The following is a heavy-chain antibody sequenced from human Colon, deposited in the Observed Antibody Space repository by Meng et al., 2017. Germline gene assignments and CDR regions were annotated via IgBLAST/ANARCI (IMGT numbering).Heavy chain of an antibody. V-gene: IGHV4-4*02. CDR1: GDSITNHNW. D-gene: IGHD3-22*01. Sequence: QVQLRESGPALVKPSETLSLTCAVSGDSITNHNWWAWVRQPPGKGLEWIGEIPHRGSSAYNPSLKSRVILSVDTSKNQFSLKLSSVTAADTAVYYCARVDSSGYFLDYWGQGTLVTVSS. CDR3: ARVDSSGYFLDY. J-gene: IGHJ4*01. CDR2: IPHRGSS.